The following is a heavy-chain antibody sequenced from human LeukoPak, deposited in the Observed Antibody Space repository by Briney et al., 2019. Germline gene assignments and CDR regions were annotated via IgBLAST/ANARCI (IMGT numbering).Heavy chain of an antibody. CDR2: IYTSGST. Sequence: SETLSLTCTVSGGSISSYYRSWIRQPAGKGLEWIGRIYTSGSTNYNPSLKSRVTMSVDTSKNQFSLKLSSVTAADTAVYYCAREMAVAYGTDAFDIWGQGTMVTVSS. J-gene: IGHJ3*02. D-gene: IGHD6-19*01. CDR3: AREMAVAYGTDAFDI. V-gene: IGHV4-4*07. CDR1: GGSISSYY.